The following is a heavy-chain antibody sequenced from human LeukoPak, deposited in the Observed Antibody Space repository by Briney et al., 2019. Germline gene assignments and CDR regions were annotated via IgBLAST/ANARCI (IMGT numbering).Heavy chain of an antibody. CDR1: GFTFSSYA. Sequence: GGSLRLSCAASGFTFSSYAMSWVRQAPGKGLEWVSAISGSGGSTYYADSVKGRFTISRDNSKNTLYLQMNSLRAEDTAVYYCARSRDYSLTPLDYWGQGTLVTVSS. D-gene: IGHD4-17*01. CDR3: ARSRDYSLTPLDY. CDR2: ISGSGGST. J-gene: IGHJ4*02. V-gene: IGHV3-23*01.